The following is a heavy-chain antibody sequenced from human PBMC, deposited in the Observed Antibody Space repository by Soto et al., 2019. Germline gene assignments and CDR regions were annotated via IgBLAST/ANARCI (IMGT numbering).Heavy chain of an antibody. CDR2: IIPIFGTA. CDR1: GGTFSSYA. D-gene: IGHD3-16*01. Sequence: QVQLVQSGAEVKKPGSSVKVSCKASGGTFSSYAISWVRQAPGQGLEWMGGIIPIFGTANYAQKFQGRVTTTADESTRRASMELSSLRSGDTAVYYCAIGGGSSGWGRVYYWGQGALVTVSS. J-gene: IGHJ4*02. V-gene: IGHV1-69*12. CDR3: AIGGGSSGWGRVYY.